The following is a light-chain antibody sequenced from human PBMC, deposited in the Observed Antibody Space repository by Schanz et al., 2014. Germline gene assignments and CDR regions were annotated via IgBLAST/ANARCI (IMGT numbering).Light chain of an antibody. CDR1: QSVSSN. CDR2: GAS. Sequence: EIVMTQSPATLSVSPGERATLSCRASQSVSSNLAWYQQKPGQAPRLLIYGASTRATGIPDRFSGSGSGTDFTLTITRLEPEDFAVYYCQQRSNWPSLTFGGGTKVEIK. CDR3: QQRSNWPSLT. J-gene: IGKJ4*01. V-gene: IGKV3D-15*01.